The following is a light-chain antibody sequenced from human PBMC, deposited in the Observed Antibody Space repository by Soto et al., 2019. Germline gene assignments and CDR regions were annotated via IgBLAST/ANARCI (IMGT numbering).Light chain of an antibody. CDR3: QQYGRSPHGLA. CDR2: GAS. J-gene: IGKJ4*01. Sequence: EIVLTQSPGTLSLSPGERAALSCRASQSVSSSDLAWYQQKPGQAPRLLIYGASSRATGIPDRFSGSGSGTDFTLTISRLEPEDFAVYYCQQYGRSPHGLAFGGGTKVDIK. CDR1: QSVSSSD. V-gene: IGKV3-20*01.